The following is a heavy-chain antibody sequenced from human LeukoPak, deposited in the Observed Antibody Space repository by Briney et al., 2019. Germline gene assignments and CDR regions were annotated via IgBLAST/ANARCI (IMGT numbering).Heavy chain of an antibody. CDR3: ARETYGSGSYFGY. CDR1: GYTFTGYY. Sequence: GASVKVSCKASGYTFTGYYMHWVRQAPGQGLEWMGWINPNSGGTNYAQKFQGWVTMTRDTSISTAYMELSRLRSDDTAVYYCARETYGSGSYFGYWGQGTLVTVSS. J-gene: IGHJ4*02. V-gene: IGHV1-2*04. D-gene: IGHD3-10*01. CDR2: INPNSGGT.